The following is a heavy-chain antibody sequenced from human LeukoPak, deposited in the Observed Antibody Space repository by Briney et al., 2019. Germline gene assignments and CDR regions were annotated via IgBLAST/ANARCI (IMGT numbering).Heavy chain of an antibody. D-gene: IGHD2-21*01. V-gene: IGHV4-59*12. CDR3: AKDLFLWYFDL. CDR2: IYYSRST. J-gene: IGHJ2*01. CDR1: GGSITTYY. Sequence: SETLSLTCTVSGGSITTYYWSWIRQPPGKGLEWIGYIYYSRSTMYNPSLKSRVTISIDTSKNQLSLKVNSVTAADTAVYYCAKDLFLWYFDLWGRGTLVTVSS.